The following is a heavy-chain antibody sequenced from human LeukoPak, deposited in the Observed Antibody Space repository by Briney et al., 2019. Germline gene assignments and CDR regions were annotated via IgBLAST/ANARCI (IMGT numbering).Heavy chain of an antibody. Sequence: GGSLRLSCEASGFTFSAYTMNWVRQAPGKGLEWISYISRSMNPIYYADSVKGRFTISRDNAKNSLYLQMNSLRAEDTAIYYCARDRGSGGFYFDSWGQGSLVTVSS. CDR3: ARDRGSGGFYFDS. CDR1: GFTFSAYT. J-gene: IGHJ4*02. V-gene: IGHV3-48*01. CDR2: ISRSMNPI. D-gene: IGHD3-16*01.